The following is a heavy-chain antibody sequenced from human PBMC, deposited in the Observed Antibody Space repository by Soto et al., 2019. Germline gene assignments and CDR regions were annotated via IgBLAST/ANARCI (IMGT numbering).Heavy chain of an antibody. V-gene: IGHV4-59*01. J-gene: IGHJ4*02. CDR3: AREERFGELYY. CDR2: IYYSGST. CDR1: GGSISSYY. D-gene: IGHD3-10*01. Sequence: SETLSLTCTVSGGSISSYYWSWIRQPPGKGLEWIGYIYYSGSTNYNPSLKSRVTISVDTSKNQFSLKLSSVTAADTAVYYCAREERFGELYYWGQGTLVTVSS.